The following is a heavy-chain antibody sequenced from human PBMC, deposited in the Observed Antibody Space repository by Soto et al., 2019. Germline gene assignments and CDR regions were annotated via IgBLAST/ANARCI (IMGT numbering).Heavy chain of an antibody. V-gene: IGHV3-23*01. CDR3: ARDRGVARGWFDP. J-gene: IGHJ5*02. D-gene: IGHD5-12*01. CDR2: VIGSGSRT. CDR1: GFTFTSYA. Sequence: EVQLLESGGGLVQPGGSLRLSCAASGFTFTSYAMTWVRQAPGKGLEWVSVVIGSGSRTYYADSVKDRVTISRDNFKNPLYLPMNSLRADDTAVYYCARDRGVARGWFDPWGQGTLVTFSS.